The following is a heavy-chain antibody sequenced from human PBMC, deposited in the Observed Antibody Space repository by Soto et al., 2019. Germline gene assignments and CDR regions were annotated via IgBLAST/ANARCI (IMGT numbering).Heavy chain of an antibody. D-gene: IGHD2-2*02. Sequence: GGSLRLSCAASGFTFSSYGMHWVRQAPGKGLEWVAVISYVGSNKYYADSVKGRFTISRDNSKKTLYLQMNSLRAEDTAVYYCAKDGVDCSSTSCYSGGLGYWGQGTLVTVSS. CDR1: GFTFSSYG. V-gene: IGHV3-30*18. J-gene: IGHJ4*02. CDR2: ISYVGSNK. CDR3: AKDGVDCSSTSCYSGGLGY.